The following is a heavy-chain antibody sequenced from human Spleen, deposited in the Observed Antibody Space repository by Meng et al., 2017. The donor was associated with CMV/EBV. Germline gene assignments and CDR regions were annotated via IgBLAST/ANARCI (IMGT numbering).Heavy chain of an antibody. Sequence: GGSLRLSCAASGFIVSGNYMSWVRQAPGKGLEWVSVIYSGCSTYYADSVKGRFTISRDNSKNTLYLQMNSLRAEDTAVYYCAKSLFLEWLGDYYGLDVWGQGTTVTVSS. J-gene: IGHJ6*02. CDR2: IYSGCST. V-gene: IGHV3-53*05. CDR1: GFIVSGNY. CDR3: AKSLFLEWLGDYYGLDV. D-gene: IGHD3-3*01.